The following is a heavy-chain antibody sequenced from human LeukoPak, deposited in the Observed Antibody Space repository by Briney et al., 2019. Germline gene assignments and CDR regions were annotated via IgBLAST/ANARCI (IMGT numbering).Heavy chain of an antibody. V-gene: IGHV4-59*01. D-gene: IGHD3-22*01. CDR3: ARRVHYYDTSGYSYYFDY. Sequence: SETLSLTCTVSGGSISSYYWSWIRQPPGKGLEWIGYIYYSGSTNYNPSLKSRVTISVDTSKNQFSLKLSSVTAADTAVYYCARRVHYYDTSGYSYYFDYRGQGTLVTVSS. J-gene: IGHJ4*02. CDR2: IYYSGST. CDR1: GGSISSYY.